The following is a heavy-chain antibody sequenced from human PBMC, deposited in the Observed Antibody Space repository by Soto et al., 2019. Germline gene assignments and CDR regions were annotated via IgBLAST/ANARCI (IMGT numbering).Heavy chain of an antibody. CDR1: GGTFSSYT. Sequence: QVQLVQSGAEVKKPGSSVKVSCKASGGTFSSYTISWVRQAPGQGLEWMGRIIPILGIANYAQKFQGRVTITADKPPSTAYMELSSLRYEETAVYYCAREGWCSSASGYAAFDIWGQGTMVTVSS. V-gene: IGHV1-69*08. CDR3: AREGWCSSASGYAAFDI. J-gene: IGHJ3*02. D-gene: IGHD2-2*01. CDR2: IIPILGIA.